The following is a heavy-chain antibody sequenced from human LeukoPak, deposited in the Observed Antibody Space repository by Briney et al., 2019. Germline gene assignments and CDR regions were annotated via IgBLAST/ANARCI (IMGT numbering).Heavy chain of an antibody. CDR1: GYTFTGYY. J-gene: IGHJ4*02. CDR2: INPNTGRT. D-gene: IGHD5-12*01. CDR3: ASYPRYMSSPPFDY. Sequence: GASVKVSCKASGYTFTGYYMHWVRQAPGQGLEWMGWINPNTGRTNYAQKFQGRVTMTRDTAISTAYMELGRLTSDDTAVYYCASYPRYMSSPPFDYWGQGTLVTVSS. V-gene: IGHV1-2*02.